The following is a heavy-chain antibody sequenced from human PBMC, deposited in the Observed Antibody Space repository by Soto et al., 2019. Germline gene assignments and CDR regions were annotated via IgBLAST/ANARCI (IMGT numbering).Heavy chain of an antibody. Sequence: SETLSLTCTVSGGSISSGGHCWSWIRQHPGKGLEWIGHIYYSGSTYSNPSLKSRVTIPVDTSKNQFSLKLSSVTAAATAVYYCARGITIFGVVYFDYWGQGTLVTVYS. CDR2: IYYSGST. CDR1: GGSISSGGHC. D-gene: IGHD3-3*01. V-gene: IGHV4-31*03. J-gene: IGHJ4*02. CDR3: ARGITIFGVVYFDY.